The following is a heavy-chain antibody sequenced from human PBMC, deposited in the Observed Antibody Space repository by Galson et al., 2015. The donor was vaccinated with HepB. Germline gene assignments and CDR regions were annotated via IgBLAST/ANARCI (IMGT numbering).Heavy chain of an antibody. CDR3: AREGIWFGELEYFQH. CDR1: GFTFSSYW. V-gene: IGHV3-7*03. CDR2: IKQDGSEK. J-gene: IGHJ1*01. D-gene: IGHD3-10*01. Sequence: SLRLSCAASGFTFSSYWMSWVRQAPGKGLEWVANIKQDGSEKYYVDSVKGRFTISRDNAKNSLYLQMNSLRAEDTAVYYCAREGIWFGELEYFQHWGQGTLVTVSS.